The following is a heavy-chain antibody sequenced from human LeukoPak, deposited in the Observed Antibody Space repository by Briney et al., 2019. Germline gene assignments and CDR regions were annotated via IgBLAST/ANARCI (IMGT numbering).Heavy chain of an antibody. CDR2: IDPSDSYT. D-gene: IGHD3-22*01. Sequence: TGESLKISCKGSGYGFTSYWISWVRQMPGKGLEWMGRIDPSDSYTNYSPSFQGHVTISADKSISTAYLQWSSLKASDTAMYYCARHTDYYDSSATNEPDNWFDPWGQGTLVTVSS. CDR3: ARHTDYYDSSATNEPDNWFDP. J-gene: IGHJ5*02. V-gene: IGHV5-10-1*01. CDR1: GYGFTSYW.